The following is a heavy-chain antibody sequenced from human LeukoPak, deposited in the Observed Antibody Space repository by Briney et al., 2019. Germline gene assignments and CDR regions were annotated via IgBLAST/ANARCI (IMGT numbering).Heavy chain of an antibody. CDR3: ATGYSYGSYYFDY. CDR2: FDPEDGET. V-gene: IGHV1-24*01. CDR1: GYTLTELS. Sequence: GASVKVSCKASGYTLTELSMHWVRQAPGKGLEWMGGFDPEDGETIYAQKFQGRVTMTEDTSTDTAYMELSSLRSEDTAVYYCATGYSYGSYYFDYWGQGTLVTVSS. D-gene: IGHD5-18*01. J-gene: IGHJ4*02.